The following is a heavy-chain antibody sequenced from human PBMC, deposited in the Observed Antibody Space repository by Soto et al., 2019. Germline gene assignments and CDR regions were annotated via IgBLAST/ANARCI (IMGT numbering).Heavy chain of an antibody. D-gene: IGHD3-10*01. CDR3: AREPSMVRGEVNYYDYGMDV. V-gene: IGHV1-69*13. CDR2: IIPIFGTA. J-gene: IGHJ6*02. CDR1: GGTFSSYA. Sequence: SVKVSCKASGGTFSSYAISWVRQAPGQGLEWMGGIIPIFGTANYAQKFQGRVTITADESTSTAYMELSSLRSEDTAVYYCAREPSMVRGEVNYYDYGMDVWGQGTTVTVS.